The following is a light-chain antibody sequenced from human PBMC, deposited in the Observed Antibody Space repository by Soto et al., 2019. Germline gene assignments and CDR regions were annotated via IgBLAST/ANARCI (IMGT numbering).Light chain of an antibody. Sequence: QCVLTQPRSLSGSPGKSVSISCTGTISDVGGYNYVSWYQQHPGKAPKVMIYDVNKRPSGVPDRFSGSKSGNTASLTISGLQSEDEADYYCCSYAGRYIYIFGTGTKVTVL. CDR2: DVN. CDR1: ISDVGGYNY. V-gene: IGLV2-11*01. CDR3: CSYAGRYIYI. J-gene: IGLJ1*01.